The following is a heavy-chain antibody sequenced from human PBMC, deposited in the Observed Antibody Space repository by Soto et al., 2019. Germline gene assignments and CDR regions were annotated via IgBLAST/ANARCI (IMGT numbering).Heavy chain of an antibody. D-gene: IGHD3-3*01. V-gene: IGHV6-1*01. J-gene: IGHJ4*02. Sequence: SQTLSLTCAISGDSVSSNSAAWNWIRQSPSKGLEWLGRTYYRSKWYNDYAVSVKSRITINPDTSKNQFSLQLNSVTPEDTAVYYCARGKNSITIFGVDPAFDYWGQGTLVTVSS. CDR2: TYYRSKWYN. CDR1: GDSVSSNSAA. CDR3: ARGKNSITIFGVDPAFDY.